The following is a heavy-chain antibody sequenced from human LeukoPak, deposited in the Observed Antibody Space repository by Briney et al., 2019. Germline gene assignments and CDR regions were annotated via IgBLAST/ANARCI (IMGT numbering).Heavy chain of an antibody. CDR1: GGTMTNYY. Sequence: SETLSLTCTVSGGTMTNYYWSWIRQPAGKELEWIGRIYSSGSTNYNPSLKSQVTTSVDTSKNQSSLNLTSVTVADMAVYFCARVGVVESSGYHDYYFDFWGQGSLVTVSS. J-gene: IGHJ4*02. D-gene: IGHD3-22*01. CDR3: ARVGVVESSGYHDYYFDF. CDR2: IYSSGST. V-gene: IGHV4-4*07.